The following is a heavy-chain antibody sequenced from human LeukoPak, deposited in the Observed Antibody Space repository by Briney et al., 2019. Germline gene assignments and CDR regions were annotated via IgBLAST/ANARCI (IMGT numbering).Heavy chain of an antibody. CDR3: ARDEASYYDSSGYLYYFDY. J-gene: IGHJ4*02. Sequence: GGSLRLSCAASGFTVSRNYMSWVRQAPGKGLEWVSVIYSGGSTYYADSVKGRFTISRDNAKNSLYLQMNSLRAEDTAVYYCARDEASYYDSSGYLYYFDYWGQGTLVTVSS. V-gene: IGHV3-66*01. CDR2: IYSGGST. CDR1: GFTVSRNY. D-gene: IGHD3-22*01.